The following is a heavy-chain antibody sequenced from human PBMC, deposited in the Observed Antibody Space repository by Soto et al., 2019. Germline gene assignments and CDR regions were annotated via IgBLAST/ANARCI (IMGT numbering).Heavy chain of an antibody. CDR3: ARVGGVRRRRSWFDP. V-gene: IGHV4-30-4*01. Sequence: TSETLSLTCTVSGGSISSGDYYWSWIRQPPGKGLEWIGYIYYSGSTYYNPSLKSRVTISVDTSKSQFSLKLSSVTAADTAVYYCARVGGVRRRRSWFDPWGQGTLVTVSS. CDR2: IYYSGST. D-gene: IGHD3-16*01. CDR1: GGSISSGDYY. J-gene: IGHJ5*02.